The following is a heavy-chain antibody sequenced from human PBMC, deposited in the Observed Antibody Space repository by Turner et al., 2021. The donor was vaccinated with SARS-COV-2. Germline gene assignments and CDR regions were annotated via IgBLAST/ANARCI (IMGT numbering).Heavy chain of an antibody. CDR3: ASFKFGELWSYYFDR. CDR1: GGPVSTGGHY. J-gene: IGHJ5*02. D-gene: IGHD3-10*01. V-gene: IGHV4-31*03. CDR2: VHYSGRT. Sequence: QVQLQESGPGLVNPSETLSLTCTVSGGPVSTGGHYWSWIRQRAGEGLEWIGFVHYSGRTDYTPALKGRVTMSLNPSKDQFSLRLSSATAADTAVYYCASFKFGELWSYYFDRWGQGTQVTVSS.